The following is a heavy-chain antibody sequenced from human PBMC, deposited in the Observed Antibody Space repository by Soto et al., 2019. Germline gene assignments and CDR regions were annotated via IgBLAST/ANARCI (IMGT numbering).Heavy chain of an antibody. Sequence: ASVKVSCKASGYTFTCYYMHWVRQAPGQGLEWMGWINPNSGGTNYAQKFQGWVTMTRDTSISTAYMELSRLRSDDTAVYYCARAWTHDYVLFFDYWGQGTLVTVSS. CDR2: INPNSGGT. V-gene: IGHV1-2*04. CDR3: ARAWTHDYVLFFDY. D-gene: IGHD3-16*01. J-gene: IGHJ4*02. CDR1: GYTFTCYY.